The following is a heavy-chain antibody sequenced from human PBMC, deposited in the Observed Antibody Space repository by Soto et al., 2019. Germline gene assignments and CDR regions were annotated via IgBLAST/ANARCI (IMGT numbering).Heavy chain of an antibody. Sequence: SETLSLTCSVSGGSITSYYWSWIRQPPGKGLEWIGHIYYTGSPNYNPSLKSRVTISVDTSKNQFSLKLSSVTAADTAVYYCARDINYYDSSGSHWFDPWGQGTLVTVSS. CDR3: ARDINYYDSSGSHWFDP. J-gene: IGHJ5*02. D-gene: IGHD3-22*01. CDR2: IYYTGSP. CDR1: GGSITSYY. V-gene: IGHV4-59*13.